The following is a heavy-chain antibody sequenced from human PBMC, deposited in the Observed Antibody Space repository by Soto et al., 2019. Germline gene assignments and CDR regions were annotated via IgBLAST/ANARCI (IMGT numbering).Heavy chain of an antibody. J-gene: IGHJ4*02. CDR1: GYTFTKYG. CDR2: ISADNDNT. Sequence: VQLVQSGGEVRKPGASVTVSCRDSGYTFTKYGISWVRQAPGQGLEWMGWISADNDNTNYAQNLQGRVTMTSDTSTSTADMQLRSLRSDDTAVYFCARGTSGYDYGLFDFWGQGTLVTVSS. CDR3: ARGTSGYDYGLFDF. V-gene: IGHV1-18*01. D-gene: IGHD5-12*01.